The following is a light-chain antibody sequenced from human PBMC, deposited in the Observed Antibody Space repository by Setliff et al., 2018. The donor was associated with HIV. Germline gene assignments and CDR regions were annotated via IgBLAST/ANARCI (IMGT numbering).Light chain of an antibody. CDR2: EVG. Sequence: LTQPASVSGYPGMSVTISCAGTSSDVGGYNYVSWYQQHPGKAPQLIIYEVGKRPSGVSNRFSGSKSGNTASLTISGLQAEDEADYFCCSYAGSAFYVFGIGTKVTVL. CDR3: CSYAGSAFYV. J-gene: IGLJ1*01. CDR1: SSDVGGYNY. V-gene: IGLV2-23*02.